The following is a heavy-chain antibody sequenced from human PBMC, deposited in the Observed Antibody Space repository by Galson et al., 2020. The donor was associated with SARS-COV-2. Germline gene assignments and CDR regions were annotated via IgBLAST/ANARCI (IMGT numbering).Heavy chain of an antibody. V-gene: IGHV3-30*02. Sequence: GGSLRLSCAASAFTLNRYGMHWVRQAPGKGLEWVAFIRHDGSNKYYVDSVKGRFTISRDNPKNTLYLQINTLRTEDTAVYYCAKDALWFGESYYFDYWGQGTLVTVSS. CDR1: AFTLNRYG. D-gene: IGHD3-10*01. CDR2: IRHDGSNK. J-gene: IGHJ4*02. CDR3: AKDALWFGESYYFDY.